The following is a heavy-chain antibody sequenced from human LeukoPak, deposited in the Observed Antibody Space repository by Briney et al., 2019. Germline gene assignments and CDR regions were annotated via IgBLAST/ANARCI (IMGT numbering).Heavy chain of an antibody. Sequence: SETLSLTCTVSGGSISGYYWSWIRQPPGKGLEWIGNIYYSGSTNYNPSLKSRVTISVDTSKNQFSLKLSSVTAADTAVYYCARARGGGYSGYDYYYYYMDVWGKGTTVTISS. V-gene: IGHV4-59*01. CDR1: GGSISGYY. D-gene: IGHD5-12*01. CDR3: ARARGGGYSGYDYYYYYMDV. J-gene: IGHJ6*03. CDR2: IYYSGST.